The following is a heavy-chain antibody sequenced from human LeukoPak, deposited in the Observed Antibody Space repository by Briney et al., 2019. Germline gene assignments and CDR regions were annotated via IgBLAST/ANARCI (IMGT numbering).Heavy chain of an antibody. D-gene: IGHD3-3*01. CDR3: ARGHRITIFGFWWFDP. V-gene: IGHV1-3*03. CDR2: ITADDGDT. Sequence: ASVKVSCKASGYTFTKYAIHWVRQAPGHRLEWMGWITADDGDTKYSEDLQGRVTITTDTSASTAYMELSSLRSEDTAVYYCARGHRITIFGFWWFDPWGQGTLVTVSS. J-gene: IGHJ5*02. CDR1: GYTFTKYA.